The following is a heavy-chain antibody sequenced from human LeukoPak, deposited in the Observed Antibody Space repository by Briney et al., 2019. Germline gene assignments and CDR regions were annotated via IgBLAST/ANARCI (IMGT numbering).Heavy chain of an antibody. CDR1: GFTFTNYP. CDR3: AKDLDYGDLFDY. D-gene: IGHD4-17*01. J-gene: IGHJ4*02. Sequence: PGGSLRLSCVASGFTFTNYPMIWVRQAPGRGLTWVSGISGSGGSTYYADSVKGRFTISRDNPRSTLYLQMSSLRAEDTAVYYCAKDLDYGDLFDYWGQGTLVTVSS. CDR2: ISGSGGST. V-gene: IGHV3-23*01.